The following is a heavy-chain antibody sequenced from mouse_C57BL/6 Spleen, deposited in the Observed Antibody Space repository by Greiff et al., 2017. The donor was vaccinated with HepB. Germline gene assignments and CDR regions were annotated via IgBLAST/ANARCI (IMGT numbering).Heavy chain of an antibody. D-gene: IGHD2-4*01. CDR2: IDPENGDT. CDR1: GFNIKDDY. V-gene: IGHV14-4*01. CDR3: TTGDYDVYFDY. Sequence: VQLKQSGAELVRPGASVKLSCTASGFNIKDDYMHWVKQRPEQGLEWIGWIDPENGDTEYASKFQGKATITADTSSNTAYLQLSSLTSEDTAVYYCTTGDYDVYFDYWGQGTTLTVSS. J-gene: IGHJ2*01.